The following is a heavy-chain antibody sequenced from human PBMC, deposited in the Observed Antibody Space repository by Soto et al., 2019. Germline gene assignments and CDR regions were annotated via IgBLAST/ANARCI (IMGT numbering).Heavy chain of an antibody. D-gene: IGHD3-22*01. V-gene: IGHV4-39*07. Sequence: SETLSLTCTVSGGSISSSIYYWGWIRQPPGKGLEWIGNVYYSGSTYYNPSLKSRVTISVDTSKNQFSLKLSSVTAADTAVYYCARGGGSGYYYPNFDYWGQGTLVTVSS. CDR3: ARGGGSGYYYPNFDY. J-gene: IGHJ4*02. CDR1: GGSISSSIYY. CDR2: VYYSGST.